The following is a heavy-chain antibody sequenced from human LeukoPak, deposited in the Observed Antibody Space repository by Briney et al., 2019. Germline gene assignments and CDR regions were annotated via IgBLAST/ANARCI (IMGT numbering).Heavy chain of an antibody. D-gene: IGHD3-16*01. CDR2: ISGSGGST. Sequence: GGSLRLSCAASGFTFSSYAMSWVRQAPGKGLEWVSAISGSGGSTYYADSVKGRFTISRDNSKNTLYLQMNSLRAEDTAVYYCAKPPMGHYYYYYYMDVWGKGTTVTVSS. J-gene: IGHJ6*03. CDR1: GFTFSSYA. V-gene: IGHV3-23*01. CDR3: AKPPMGHYYYYYYMDV.